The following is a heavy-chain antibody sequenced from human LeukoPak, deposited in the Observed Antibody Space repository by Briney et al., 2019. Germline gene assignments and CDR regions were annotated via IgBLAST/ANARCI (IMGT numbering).Heavy chain of an antibody. Sequence: PGGSLRLSCATSGFTFSSYTMNWVRQAPGKGLEWVSTISDASRDTHYADSVRGRFTISRDNAKNSLYLQMNSLRVEDTAVYYCARREYCSGGSCKGFDPWGQGTLVTVSS. CDR1: GFTFSSYT. CDR3: ARREYCSGGSCKGFDP. CDR2: ISDASRDT. V-gene: IGHV3-21*01. J-gene: IGHJ5*02. D-gene: IGHD2-15*01.